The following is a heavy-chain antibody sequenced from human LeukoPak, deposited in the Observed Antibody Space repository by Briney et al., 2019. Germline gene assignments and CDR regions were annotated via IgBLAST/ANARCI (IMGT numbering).Heavy chain of an antibody. V-gene: IGHV4-31*03. Sequence: SETLSLTCTVYGDSISSGAYCWSWIRQHPEKGLEWIGYMYNSGRTYYNPSLEGRVTISVDTSKNQFSLRLSSVTAADTAVYYCARVASGNYRFDPWGRGTLVTVSS. CDR2: MYNSGRT. CDR3: ARVASGNYRFDP. D-gene: IGHD1-26*01. J-gene: IGHJ5*02. CDR1: GDSISSGAYC.